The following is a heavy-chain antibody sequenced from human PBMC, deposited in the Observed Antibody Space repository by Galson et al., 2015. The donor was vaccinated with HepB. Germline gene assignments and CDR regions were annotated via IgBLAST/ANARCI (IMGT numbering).Heavy chain of an antibody. CDR2: ISGSGGSK. V-gene: IGHV3-23*01. Sequence: SLRLSCAASGFTFSSYAMSWVRQAPGKGLEWVSAISGSGGSKYYAGSVRGRFTISRDNAKNTLYLQMNSLRVEDTAVYYCAKGGDYDFWSGYSTTFDPWGQGTLVTVSS. CDR3: AKGGDYDFWSGYSTTFDP. CDR1: GFTFSSYA. D-gene: IGHD3-3*01. J-gene: IGHJ5*02.